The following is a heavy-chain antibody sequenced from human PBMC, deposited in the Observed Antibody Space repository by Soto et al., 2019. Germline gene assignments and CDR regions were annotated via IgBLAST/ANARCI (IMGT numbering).Heavy chain of an antibody. CDR1: GYSFTSYW. D-gene: IGHD5-18*01. J-gene: IGHJ4*02. CDR3: ATSYTAMVGAVEY. Sequence: GESLEISCKGSGYSFTSYWISCVRQMPGKGLEWMGRIDPSDSYTNYSPSFQGHVTISADKSISTAYLQWSSLKASDTAMYYCATSYTAMVGAVEYWGKGTLVTVSS. V-gene: IGHV5-10-1*01. CDR2: IDPSDSYT.